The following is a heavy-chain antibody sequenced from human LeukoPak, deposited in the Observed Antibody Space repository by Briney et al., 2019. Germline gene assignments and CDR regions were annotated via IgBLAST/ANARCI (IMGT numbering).Heavy chain of an antibody. V-gene: IGHV3-30*18. CDR2: ISYDGSNK. CDR3: AKGDAFDI. Sequence: GRSLRLSCAASGFTFSSYGMHWVRQAPGKGLEWVAVISYDGSNKYHADSVKGRFTISRDNSKNTLYLQMNSLRAEDTAVYYCAKGDAFDIWGQGTMVTVSS. J-gene: IGHJ3*02. CDR1: GFTFSSYG.